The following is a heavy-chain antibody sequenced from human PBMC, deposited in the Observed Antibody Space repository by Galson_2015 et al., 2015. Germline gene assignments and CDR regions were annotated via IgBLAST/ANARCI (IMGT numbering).Heavy chain of an antibody. Sequence: SLRLSCAASAFAFSIYEMNWIRQAPGKGLEWVSYITSTGDTTYYADSVRGRFTVSRDNAKNSLFLQMNNLRAEDTALYYCAKTTVAAGSSWYMDAWGKGTTVTVSS. CDR1: AFAFSIYE. CDR3: AKTTVAAGSSWYMDA. D-gene: IGHD4-23*01. J-gene: IGHJ6*03. CDR2: ITSTGDTT. V-gene: IGHV3-48*03.